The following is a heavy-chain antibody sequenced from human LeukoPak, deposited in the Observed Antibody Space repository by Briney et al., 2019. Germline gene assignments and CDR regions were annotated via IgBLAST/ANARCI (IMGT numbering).Heavy chain of an antibody. CDR3: AGPGAGDLDY. D-gene: IGHD3-10*01. CDR2: INHSGST. J-gene: IGHJ4*02. CDR1: GGSFGVYY. V-gene: IGHV4-34*01. Sequence: SETLSLTCAVYGGSFGVYYWSWIRQPPGEGLEWIGEINHSGSTNYNPSLKSRVTISVDTSKNHFSLKLSSVTAADTAVYYCAGPGAGDLDYWGQGTLVTVSS.